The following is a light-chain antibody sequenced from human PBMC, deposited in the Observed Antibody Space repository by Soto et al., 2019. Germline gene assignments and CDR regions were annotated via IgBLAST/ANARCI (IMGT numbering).Light chain of an antibody. J-gene: IGKJ1*01. CDR3: QQYNDYPWT. CDR2: KAS. V-gene: IGKV1-5*03. CDR1: QSISSW. Sequence: IQMTQSPSTLSASVGDRVTITCRASQSISSWLAWYQQKPGKAPKLLIYKASSLESGVPSRFSGSGSGTACTLTISSLQPDDFATYSCQQYNDYPWTFGQGTKVYIK.